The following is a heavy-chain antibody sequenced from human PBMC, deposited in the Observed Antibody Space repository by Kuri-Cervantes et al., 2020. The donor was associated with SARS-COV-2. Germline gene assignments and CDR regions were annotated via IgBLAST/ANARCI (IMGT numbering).Heavy chain of an antibody. CDR1: GYTFTSYG. CDR2: MNPNSGNT. Sequence: ASVKVSCKASGYTFTSYGISWVRQAPGQGLEWMGWMNPNSGNTGYAQKFQGRVTMTRNTSISTAYMELSSLRSEDTAVYYCARARQGSSWYPYWFDPWGQGTLVTVSS. CDR3: ARARQGSSWYPYWFDP. J-gene: IGHJ5*02. V-gene: IGHV1-8*02. D-gene: IGHD6-13*01.